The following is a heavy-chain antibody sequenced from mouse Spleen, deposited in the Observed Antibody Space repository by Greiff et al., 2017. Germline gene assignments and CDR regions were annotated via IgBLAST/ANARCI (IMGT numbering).Heavy chain of an antibody. J-gene: IGHJ2*01. V-gene: IGHV1-59*01. CDR1: GYTFTSYW. CDR2: IDPSDSYT. D-gene: IGHD1-1*01. CDR3: ARDYGSYFDY. Sequence: QVHVKQPGAELVRPGTSVKLSCKASGYTFTSYWMHWVKQRPGQGLEWIGVIDPSDSYTNYNQKFKGKATLTVDTSSSTAYMQLSSLTSEDSAVYYCARDYGSYFDYWGQGTTLTVSS.